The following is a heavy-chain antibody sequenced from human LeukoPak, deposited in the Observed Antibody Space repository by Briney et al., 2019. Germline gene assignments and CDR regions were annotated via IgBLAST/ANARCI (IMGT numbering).Heavy chain of an antibody. V-gene: IGHV3-30*18. Sequence: GGSLRLSCAASGFTFSSYDMHWVRQAPGKGLEWVAVISYDGSNKYYADSVKGRFTISRDNSKNTLYLQMNSLRAEDTAVYYCAKDMSSAPYYYYGMDVWGQGTTVTVSS. CDR2: ISYDGSNK. CDR3: AKDMSSAPYYYYGMDV. CDR1: GFTFSSYD. J-gene: IGHJ6*02. D-gene: IGHD3-22*01.